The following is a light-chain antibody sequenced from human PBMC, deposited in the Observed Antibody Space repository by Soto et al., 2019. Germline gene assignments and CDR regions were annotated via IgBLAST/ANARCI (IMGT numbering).Light chain of an antibody. CDR2: AAS. Sequence: EIVLTQSPGTLSLSPGERATLSCTASQRVAGNFLAWYQQRHGQAPSLLISAASSRATAVPDRFSCSGSGTEFTLTISRLEPDDSAGYFCQQYGKSPLTFCPGTKLHSK. J-gene: IGKJ3*01. V-gene: IGKV3-20*01. CDR1: QRVAGNF. CDR3: QQYGKSPLT.